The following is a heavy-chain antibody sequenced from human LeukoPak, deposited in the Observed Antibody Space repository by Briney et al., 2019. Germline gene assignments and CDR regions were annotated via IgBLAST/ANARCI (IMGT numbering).Heavy chain of an antibody. V-gene: IGHV3-23*01. CDR2: ISGSGGST. D-gene: IGHD6-19*01. CDR3: AKDHYSSGWYPDAFDI. Sequence: GGSLRLSCAASTFTFSSSWMTWVRQAPGKGLEWVSAISGSGGSTYYADSVKGRFTISRDNSKNTLYLQMNSLRAEDTAVYYCAKDHYSSGWYPDAFDIWGQGTMVTVSS. CDR1: TFTFSSSW. J-gene: IGHJ3*02.